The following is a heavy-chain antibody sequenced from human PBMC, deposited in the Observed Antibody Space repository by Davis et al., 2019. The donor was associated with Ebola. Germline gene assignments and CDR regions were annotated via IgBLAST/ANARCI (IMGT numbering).Heavy chain of an antibody. CDR3: ARDAVYGDYAGRIFDY. CDR1: GGSISSHY. V-gene: IGHV4-59*11. CDR2: IYYSGST. J-gene: IGHJ4*02. D-gene: IGHD4-17*01. Sequence: PSETLSLTCTVSGGSISSHYWSWIRQPPGKGLEWIGYIYYSGSTNYNPSLKSRVTISVDTSKNQFSLKLSSVTAADTAVYYCARDAVYGDYAGRIFDYWGQGTLVTVSS.